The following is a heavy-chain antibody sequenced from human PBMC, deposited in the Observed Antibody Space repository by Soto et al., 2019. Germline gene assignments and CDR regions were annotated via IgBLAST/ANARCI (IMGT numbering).Heavy chain of an antibody. CDR2: INHSGST. CDR3: ARRRTSTSSYDP. Sequence: SETLSLTCAVYGGSFSGYYWSWIRQPPGKGLEWIGEINHSGSTNYNPSLKSRVTISVDTSKNQFSLKLTSMTAADTAVYYCARRRTSTSSYDPWGQGTLVTVSS. D-gene: IGHD1-1*01. J-gene: IGHJ5*02. V-gene: IGHV4-34*01. CDR1: GGSFSGYY.